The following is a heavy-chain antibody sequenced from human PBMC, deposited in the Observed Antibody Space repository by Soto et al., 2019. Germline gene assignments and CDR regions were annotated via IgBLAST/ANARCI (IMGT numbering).Heavy chain of an antibody. CDR1: GGSISSGGDS. J-gene: IGHJ4*02. CDR2: IYHSGSA. Sequence: PSETLSLTCAGSGGSISSGGDSWSWIRQPPGKGLEWIGYIYHSGSAYYNPSLKSRVTISVDRSKNQFSLKLSSVTAADTAVYYCSRYQTTLTAYDYPAQGTLVTVSS. CDR3: SRYQTTLTAYDY. D-gene: IGHD4-17*01. V-gene: IGHV4-30-2*01.